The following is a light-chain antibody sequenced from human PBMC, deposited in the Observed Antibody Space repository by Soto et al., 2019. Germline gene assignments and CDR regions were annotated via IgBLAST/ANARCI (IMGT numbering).Light chain of an antibody. J-gene: IGKJ4*01. CDR3: QQYHTYLT. V-gene: IGKV1-5*01. CDR2: DAS. Sequence: DIQMTQSPSTLSASVGERVTITCRASQSISSWLAWYQQKPGKAPKLLIYDASSLESGVPSRFSGSGSGTEFTLTITSLQPDDFATYHCQQYHTYLTFGGGTKVDIK. CDR1: QSISSW.